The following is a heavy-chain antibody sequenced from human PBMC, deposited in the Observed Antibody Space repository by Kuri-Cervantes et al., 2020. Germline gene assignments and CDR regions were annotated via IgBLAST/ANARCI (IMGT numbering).Heavy chain of an antibody. D-gene: IGHD2-8*01. CDR1: GFTVSSNY. CDR2: IYSGGST. V-gene: IGHV3-66*02. Sequence: GESLKISCAASGFTVSSNYMSWVRQAPGKGLEWVSVIYSGGSTYYADSVEGRFTISRDNSKNTLYLQMNSLRAEDTAVYYCARVFPGVGFDYWGQGTLVTVSS. J-gene: IGHJ4*02. CDR3: ARVFPGVGFDY.